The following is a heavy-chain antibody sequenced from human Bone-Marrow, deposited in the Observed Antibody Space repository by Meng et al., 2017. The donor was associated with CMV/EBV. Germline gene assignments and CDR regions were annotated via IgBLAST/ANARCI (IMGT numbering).Heavy chain of an antibody. CDR1: GFTFSSYA. Sequence: GESLKISCAASGFTFSSYAMSWVRQAPGKGLEWVSVIYSGGSSTYYADSVKGRFTISRDNSKNTLYLQMNSLRAEDTAVYYCAREKRMATVGTVGFDIWGQGTGVTGSS. J-gene: IGHJ3*02. CDR3: AREKRMATVGTVGFDI. CDR2: IYSGGSST. V-gene: IGHV3-23*03. D-gene: IGHD6-13*01.